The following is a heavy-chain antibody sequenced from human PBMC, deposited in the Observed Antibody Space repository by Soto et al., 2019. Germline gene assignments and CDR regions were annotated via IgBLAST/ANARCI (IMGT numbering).Heavy chain of an antibody. CDR2: ISSSSSYI. CDR1: GFTFSSYS. D-gene: IGHD2-15*01. V-gene: IGHV3-21*01. Sequence: EVQLVESGGGLVKPGGSLRLSCAASGFTFSSYSMNWVRQAPGKGLEWVSSISSSSSYIYYADSVKGRFTISSDNAKNSLSLQMNSLRAEDTAVYYCARDVMVEPIYRSGGSCYSGWFDPWGQGTLVTVSS. CDR3: ARDVMVEPIYRSGGSCYSGWFDP. J-gene: IGHJ5*02.